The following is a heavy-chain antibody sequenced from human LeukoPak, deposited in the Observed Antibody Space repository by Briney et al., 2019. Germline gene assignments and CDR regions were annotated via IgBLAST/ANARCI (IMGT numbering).Heavy chain of an antibody. CDR2: ISAYNGNT. CDR3: ARDPGITMIVVRTPYYMDV. D-gene: IGHD3-22*01. Sequence: GASVKVSCKASGYTFTSYGISWVRQAPGQGLEWMGWISAYNGNTNYAQKLQGRVTMTTDTSTSTAYMELRSLRSDDTAVYYCARDPGITMIVVRTPYYMDVWGKGTTVTVSS. CDR1: GYTFTSYG. V-gene: IGHV1-18*01. J-gene: IGHJ6*03.